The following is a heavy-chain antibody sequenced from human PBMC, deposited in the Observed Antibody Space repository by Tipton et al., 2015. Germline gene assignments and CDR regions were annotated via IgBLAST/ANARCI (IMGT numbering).Heavy chain of an antibody. D-gene: IGHD1-14*01. J-gene: IGHJ4*02. CDR1: GGSLSGYY. V-gene: IGHV4-34*01. Sequence: TLSLTCAVYGGSLSGYYWSWIRQPPGKGLEWVGEINDAATTNYKSSLKSRVTISVDTSKNQFSLKLTSVTAADTAVYYCARDATGDWGRGTRVTVSS. CDR2: INDAATT. CDR3: ARDATGD.